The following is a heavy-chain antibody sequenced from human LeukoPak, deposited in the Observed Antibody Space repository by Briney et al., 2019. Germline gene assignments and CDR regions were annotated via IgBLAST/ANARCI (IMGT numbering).Heavy chain of an antibody. CDR2: ISGYNGNT. CDR3: ARDSRGLPYYCDH. CDR1: GYSFNNYG. D-gene: IGHD2-2*01. J-gene: IGHJ4*02. Sequence: ASVKVSCKASGYSFNNYGITWVRQAPGQGLEWRGWISGYNGNTKFAQKLQGRVTMTTDVSTSTAYMELGNLTSDDTVVYYCARDSRGLPYYCDHRGQGTLVTVSS. V-gene: IGHV1-18*01.